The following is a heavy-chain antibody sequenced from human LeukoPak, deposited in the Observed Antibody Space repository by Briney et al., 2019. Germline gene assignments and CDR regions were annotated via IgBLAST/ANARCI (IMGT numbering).Heavy chain of an antibody. CDR1: GFTFSDYG. Sequence: GGSLRLSCAASGFTFSDYGMHWVRQAPGKGLEWVAVISYDGSNKYYADSVKGRFTISRDNSKNTLYLQMNSLRAEDTAVYYCAKDAYYDFWLNWFDPWGQGTLVTVSS. CDR3: AKDAYYDFWLNWFDP. D-gene: IGHD3-3*01. V-gene: IGHV3-30*18. CDR2: ISYDGSNK. J-gene: IGHJ5*02.